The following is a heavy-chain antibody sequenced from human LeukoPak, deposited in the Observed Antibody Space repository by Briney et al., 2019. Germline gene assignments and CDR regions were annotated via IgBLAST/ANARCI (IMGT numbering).Heavy chain of an antibody. CDR1: GFTVSSNY. D-gene: IGHD3-10*01. V-gene: IGHV3-23*01. CDR3: AKCVWFGELPHDAFDM. J-gene: IGHJ3*02. CDR2: ITGSGGST. Sequence: GGSLRLSCAASGFTVSSNYMSWVRQAPGKGLEWVSGITGSGGSTYYADSVKGRFTISRDNSKNTLYLQMNSLRAEDTAVYYCAKCVWFGELPHDAFDMWGQGTMVTVSS.